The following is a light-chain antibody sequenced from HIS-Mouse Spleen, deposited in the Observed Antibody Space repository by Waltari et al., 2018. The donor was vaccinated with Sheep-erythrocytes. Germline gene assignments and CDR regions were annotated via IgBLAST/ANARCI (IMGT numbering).Light chain of an antibody. V-gene: IGLV2-8*01. CDR1: SSDVGGYNY. Sequence: QSALTQPPSASGSPGQSVTISCTGTSSDVGGYNYVSWYQPHPGKAPKLMIYEVSKRPAGVPDRFAGSKSGNTASLTVSGLQAEDEADDYCSSYAGSNNWVFGGGTKLTVL. CDR3: SSYAGSNNWV. J-gene: IGLJ3*02. CDR2: EVS.